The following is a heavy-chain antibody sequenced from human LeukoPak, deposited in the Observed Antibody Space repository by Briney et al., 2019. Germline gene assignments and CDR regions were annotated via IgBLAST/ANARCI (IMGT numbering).Heavy chain of an antibody. Sequence: GASVTVSCKASGGTFSSYAISWVRQAPGQGLEWMGGIIPIFGTANYAQKFQGRVTITADESTSTAYMELSSLRSEDTAVYYCARDTFAYYYGSGSFDYWGQGTLVTVSS. J-gene: IGHJ4*02. D-gene: IGHD3-10*01. CDR3: ARDTFAYYYGSGSFDY. V-gene: IGHV1-69*13. CDR2: IIPIFGTA. CDR1: GGTFSSYA.